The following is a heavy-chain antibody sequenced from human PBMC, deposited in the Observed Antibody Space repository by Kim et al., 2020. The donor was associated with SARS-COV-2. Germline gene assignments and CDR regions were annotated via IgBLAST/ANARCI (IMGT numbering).Heavy chain of an antibody. J-gene: IGHJ4*02. CDR3: AQDMRVRGIIIGPGFDY. D-gene: IGHD3-10*01. Sequence: VRGRFTISRDNARNSLYLQMNSRRAEDTALYYCAQDMRVRGIIIGPGFDYWGQGTLVTVSS. V-gene: IGHV3-9*01.